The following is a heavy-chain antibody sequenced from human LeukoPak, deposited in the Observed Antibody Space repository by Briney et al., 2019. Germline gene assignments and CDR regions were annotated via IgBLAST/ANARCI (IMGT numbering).Heavy chain of an antibody. CDR2: ICGSGGST. CDR3: ATSSTTYGSGNYDSRAFED. V-gene: IGHV3-23*01. D-gene: IGHD3-10*01. J-gene: IGHJ4*02. CDR1: GFTFTSHA. Sequence: PGGSLRLSCAASGFTFTSHAMNCVRHAPGKGLEWVSVICGSGGSTYYADSVKGRFPISRANSKNTVNVQMNSLRVEDTAVYYCATSSTTYGSGNYDSRAFEDWGQGTLVTVSS.